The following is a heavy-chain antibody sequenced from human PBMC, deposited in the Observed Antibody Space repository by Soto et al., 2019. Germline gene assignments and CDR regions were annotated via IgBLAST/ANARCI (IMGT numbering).Heavy chain of an antibody. Sequence: SETLSLTCTVSGGSISSSSYYWGWIRQPPGKGLEWIGSIYYSGSTYYNPSLKSRVTISVDTSKNQFSLKLSSVTAADTAVYYCARIDFWSGYYGYYYYYMDVWGKGTTVTVSS. CDR1: GGSISSSSYY. CDR2: IYYSGST. CDR3: ARIDFWSGYYGYYYYYMDV. V-gene: IGHV4-39*01. D-gene: IGHD3-3*01. J-gene: IGHJ6*03.